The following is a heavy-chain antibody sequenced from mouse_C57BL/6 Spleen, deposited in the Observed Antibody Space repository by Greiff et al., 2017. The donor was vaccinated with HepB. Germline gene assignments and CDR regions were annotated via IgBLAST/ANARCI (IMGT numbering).Heavy chain of an antibody. CDR1: GYTFTDYY. V-gene: IGHV1-26*01. D-gene: IGHD2-1*01. J-gene: IGHJ3*01. CDR3: ARVNYVWFAY. Sequence: VQLQQSGPELVKPGASVKISCKASGYTFTDYYMNWVKQSHGKSLEWIGDINPNNGGTSYNQKFKGKATLTVDKSSSTAYMELRSLTSEDSAVYYCARVNYVWFAYWGQGTLVTVSA. CDR2: INPNNGGT.